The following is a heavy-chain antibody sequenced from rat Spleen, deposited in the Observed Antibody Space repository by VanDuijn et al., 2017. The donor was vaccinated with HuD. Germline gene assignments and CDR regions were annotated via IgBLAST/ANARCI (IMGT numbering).Heavy chain of an antibody. CDR2: INTVSGGT. CDR1: GYTFTSYD. CDR3: AREGVTTVVTGWFAY. J-gene: IGHJ3*01. D-gene: IGHD1-1*01. V-gene: IGHV1-57*01. Sequence: QVQLQQSGAELAKPGSSVKISCKASGYTFTSYDISWIKQTTGQGLEYIGYINTVSGGTYYNEKFKGKATLTVDKSSSTVFMQLSSLTPEDTAVYYCAREGVTTVVTGWFAYWGQGTLVTVSS.